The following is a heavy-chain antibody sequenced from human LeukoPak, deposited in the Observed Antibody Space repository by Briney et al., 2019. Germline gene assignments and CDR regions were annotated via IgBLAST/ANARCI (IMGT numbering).Heavy chain of an antibody. Sequence: SETLSLTCAVYGGSFSGYYWSWIRQPPGKGLEWIGEINHSGSTNYNPSLKSRVTISVDTSKNQFSLKLSSVTAADTAVYYCARKLRSGSYYLGAWGYFDYWGREPWSPSPQ. CDR1: GGSFSGYY. CDR2: INHSGST. D-gene: IGHD1-26*01. J-gene: IGHJ4*02. CDR3: ARKLRSGSYYLGAWGYFDY. V-gene: IGHV4-34*01.